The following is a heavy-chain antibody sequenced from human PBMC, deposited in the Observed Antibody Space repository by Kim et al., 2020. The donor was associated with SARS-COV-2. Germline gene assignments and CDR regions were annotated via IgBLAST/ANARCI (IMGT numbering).Heavy chain of an antibody. CDR3: ARAGDYYDSSGYYYSSAFVI. Sequence: SETLSLTCAVYGGSFSGYYWSWIRQPPGKGLEWIGEINHSGSTNYNPSLKSRVTISVDTSKNQFALKLSSVTAADTAVYYCARAGDYYDSSGYYYSSAFVIWRQGTMVTVSS. V-gene: IGHV4-34*01. CDR2: INHSGST. D-gene: IGHD3-22*01. CDR1: GGSFSGYY. J-gene: IGHJ3*02.